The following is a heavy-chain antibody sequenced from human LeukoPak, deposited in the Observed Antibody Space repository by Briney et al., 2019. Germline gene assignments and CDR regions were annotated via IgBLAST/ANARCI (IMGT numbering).Heavy chain of an antibody. CDR1: GYTFTGYY. CDR3: AREPPAGSSSSLAGAFDI. J-gene: IGHJ3*02. D-gene: IGHD6-6*01. V-gene: IGHV1-2*02. CDR2: INPNSGGT. Sequence: ASVKVSCKASGYTFTGYYMHWVRQAPGQGLEWMGWINPNSGGTNYAQKFQGRVTMTRDTSISTAYMELSRLRSDDTAVYYCAREPPAGSSSSLAGAFDIWGQGTMVTVSS.